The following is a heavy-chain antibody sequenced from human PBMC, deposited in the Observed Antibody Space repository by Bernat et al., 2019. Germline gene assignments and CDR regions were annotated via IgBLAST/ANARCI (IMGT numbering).Heavy chain of an antibody. J-gene: IGHJ2*01. V-gene: IGHV3-11*01. CDR1: GFTFSDSY. CDR3: ARAGTYWYFDL. CDR2: ISTSGGTI. Sequence: QVQLVESGGGLVKPGGSLRLSCAASGFTFSDSYMSWIRQAPEKGLEWVSYISTSGGTIYYTDSVRGRFTISWDNAKSSMSLQMNSLRAEDTAVYYCARAGTYWYFDLWGRGTLVTVSS. D-gene: IGHD3-10*01.